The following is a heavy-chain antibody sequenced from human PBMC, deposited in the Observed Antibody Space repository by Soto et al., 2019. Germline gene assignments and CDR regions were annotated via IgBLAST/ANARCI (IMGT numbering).Heavy chain of an antibody. CDR1: GGTFSSYA. D-gene: IGHD3-22*01. Sequence: SVKVSCKACGGTFSSYAISWVRQAPGQGLEWMGGIIPIFGTANYAQKFQGRVTITADESTSTAYMELSSLRSEDTAVYYCARDKWYYYDSSGSSVWGQGTMVTVSS. CDR3: ARDKWYYYDSSGSSV. J-gene: IGHJ3*01. CDR2: IIPIFGTA. V-gene: IGHV1-69*13.